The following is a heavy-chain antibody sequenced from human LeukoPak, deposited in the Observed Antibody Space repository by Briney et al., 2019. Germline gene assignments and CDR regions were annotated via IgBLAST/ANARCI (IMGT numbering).Heavy chain of an antibody. V-gene: IGHV3-48*03. CDR3: AKFNRQYCSSTSCYGGFVY. CDR1: GFTFSSYE. J-gene: IGHJ4*02. D-gene: IGHD2-2*01. CDR2: ISSSGSTI. Sequence: GGSLRLSCAASGFTFSSYEMNWVRQAPGKGLEWVSYISSSGSTIYYADSVKGRFTLSRDNSKNTLYLQINSLRAEDTAVYYCAKFNRQYCSSTSCYGGFVYWGQGTLVTVSS.